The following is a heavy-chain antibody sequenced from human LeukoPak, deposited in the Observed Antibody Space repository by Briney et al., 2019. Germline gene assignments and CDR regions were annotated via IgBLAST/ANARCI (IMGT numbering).Heavy chain of an antibody. CDR3: ARGVGELSGGRDFDY. J-gene: IGHJ4*02. CDR2: INPNSGGT. CDR1: GYTFTSYG. D-gene: IGHD3-10*01. V-gene: IGHV1-8*02. Sequence: GASVKVSCKASGYTFTSYGISWVRQAPGQGLEWMGWINPNSGGTSYAQKFQGRVTMTRGMSTSTVYMELSSLRSEDTAVYYCARGVGELSGGRDFDYWGQGTLVTVSS.